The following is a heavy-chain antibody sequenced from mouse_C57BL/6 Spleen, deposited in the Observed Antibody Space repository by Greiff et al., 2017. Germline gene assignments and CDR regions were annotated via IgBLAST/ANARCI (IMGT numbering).Heavy chain of an antibody. V-gene: IGHV1-7*01. CDR3: ASVYYLLVDD. D-gene: IGHD1-1*01. J-gene: IGHJ4*01. Sequence: VKLQESGAELAKPGASVKLSCKASGYTFTSYWMHWVKQRPGKGLEWIGYINPSSGYTKYNQKFKDKATLTADKSSSTAYMQLSSLPYEDSAVYCCASVYYLLVDDWGQGTSVTVSS. CDR2: INPSSGYT. CDR1: GYTFTSYW.